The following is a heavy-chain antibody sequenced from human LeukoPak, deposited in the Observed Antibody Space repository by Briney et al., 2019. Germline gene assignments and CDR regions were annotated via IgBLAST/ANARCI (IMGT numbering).Heavy chain of an antibody. CDR3: ARETYCYGSGSYFSPEFYYYGMDV. CDR2: IIPILGIA. Sequence: SVKVSCKASGGTFSSYAISWVRQAPGQGLERMGRIIPILGIANYAQKFQGRVTITADKSTSTAYMELSSLRSEDTAVYYCARETYCYGSGSYFSPEFYYYGMDVWGQGTTVTVSS. J-gene: IGHJ6*02. D-gene: IGHD3-10*01. V-gene: IGHV1-69*04. CDR1: GGTFSSYA.